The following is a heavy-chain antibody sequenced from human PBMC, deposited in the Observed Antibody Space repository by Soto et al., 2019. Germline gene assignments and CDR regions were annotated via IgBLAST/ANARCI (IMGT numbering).Heavy chain of an antibody. D-gene: IGHD2-8*01. CDR2: IYPGDSDT. CDR3: SRVHLYCTNGVCHFDY. V-gene: IGHV5-51*01. Sequence: GESLKISCKASGYSFTNNWIAWVRQMPGKGLEWMGSIYPGDSDTRYSPSFEGQVTISADEAIDTAYLQWSSLKASDTAMYYCSRVHLYCTNGVCHFDYWGQGTLVTVSS. CDR1: GYSFTNNW. J-gene: IGHJ4*02.